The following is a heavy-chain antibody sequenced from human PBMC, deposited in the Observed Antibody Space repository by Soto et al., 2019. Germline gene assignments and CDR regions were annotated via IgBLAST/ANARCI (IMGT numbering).Heavy chain of an antibody. Sequence: SETLSLTCTVSGGSISSYYWSWIRQPPGKGLEWIGYIYYSGSTNYNPSLKSRVTISVDTSKNQLSLKLSSVTAADTAVYYCAWTEVRDRDHDAFDLRGQGTTVTVSS. V-gene: IGHV4-59*08. CDR2: IYYSGST. CDR1: GGSISSYY. J-gene: IGHJ3*01. CDR3: AWTEVRDRDHDAFDL. D-gene: IGHD3-10*01.